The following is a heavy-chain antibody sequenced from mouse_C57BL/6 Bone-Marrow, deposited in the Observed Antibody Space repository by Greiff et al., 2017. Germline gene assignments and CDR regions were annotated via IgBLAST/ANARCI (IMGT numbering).Heavy chain of an antibody. V-gene: IGHV1-82*01. D-gene: IGHD3-3*01. CDR3: AEGSRFAY. CDR2: IYPGDGDT. CDR1: GYAFSSSW. Sequence: QVQLQQSGPELVKPGASVKISCKASGYAFSSSWMNWVKQRPGKGLEWIGRIYPGDGDTNYNVKFKGKATLTADKSSSTSYLQLSSLTSEDSAVYFGAEGSRFAYWGQGTLVTVSA. J-gene: IGHJ3*01.